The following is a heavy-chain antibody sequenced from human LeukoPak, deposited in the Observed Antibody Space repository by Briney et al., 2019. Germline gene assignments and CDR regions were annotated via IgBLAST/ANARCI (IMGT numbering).Heavy chain of an antibody. D-gene: IGHD6-13*01. CDR2: IYYSGTT. J-gene: IGHJ4*02. CDR3: ARGVYIAAAQYGY. CDR1: GGSISSYY. Sequence: SETLSLTCTVPGGSISSYYWSSIRQPPGKGLEWIGYIYYSGTTNYNPSLKSRVTISVDTSKNQFSLKLSSATAADTAVYYCARGVYIAAAQYGYWGQGTLVTVSS. V-gene: IGHV4-59*01.